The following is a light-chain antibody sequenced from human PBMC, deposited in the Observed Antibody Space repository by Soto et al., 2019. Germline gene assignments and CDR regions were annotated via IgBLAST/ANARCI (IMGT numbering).Light chain of an antibody. CDR3: QQYNSYPLT. Sequence: DIQMTQSPSTLSASVGDRVSITCRASQSISSWLAWYQQTPGKAPKLLISKASNLESGVPTRFSGSGSVTEFTLTISSLQPDDFATYYCQQYNSYPLTFGGGTKVEIK. CDR1: QSISSW. J-gene: IGKJ4*01. CDR2: KAS. V-gene: IGKV1-5*03.